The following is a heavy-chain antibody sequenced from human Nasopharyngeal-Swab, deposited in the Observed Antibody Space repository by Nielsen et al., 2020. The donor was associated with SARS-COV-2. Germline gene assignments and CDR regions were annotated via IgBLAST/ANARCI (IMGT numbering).Heavy chain of an antibody. Sequence: GGSLRLSCAASGFTFSSHAMSWVRQAPGKGLEWVSAISGSGGSTYYADSVKGRFTISRDNSKNTLYLQMNSLRAEDTAVYYCAKVPLYYYDSSGPRDYWGQGTLVTVSS. V-gene: IGHV3-23*01. CDR1: GFTFSSHA. J-gene: IGHJ4*02. D-gene: IGHD3-22*01. CDR2: ISGSGGST. CDR3: AKVPLYYYDSSGPRDY.